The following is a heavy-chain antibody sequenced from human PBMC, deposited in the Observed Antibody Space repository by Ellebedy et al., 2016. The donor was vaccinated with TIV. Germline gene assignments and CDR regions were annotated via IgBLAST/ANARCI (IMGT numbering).Heavy chain of an antibody. Sequence: GGSLRLXXAASGFTFSSYAMHLVRPAPGKGLEWVAVISYDGSNKYYADSVKGRFTISRDNSKNTLYLQMNSLRAEDTAVYYCARDPTNYYDSSGYYYEGFDYWGQGTLVTVSS. CDR3: ARDPTNYYDSSGYYYEGFDY. D-gene: IGHD3-22*01. J-gene: IGHJ4*02. V-gene: IGHV3-30-3*01. CDR1: GFTFSSYA. CDR2: ISYDGSNK.